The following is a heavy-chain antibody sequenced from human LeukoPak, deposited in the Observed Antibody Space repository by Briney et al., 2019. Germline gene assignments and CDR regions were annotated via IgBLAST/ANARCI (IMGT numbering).Heavy chain of an antibody. V-gene: IGHV3-49*04. CDR1: GFTFGDYA. Sequence: GGSLRLSCTASGFTFGDYAMSWVRQAPGKGLEWVGFIRSKAYGGTTEYAASVKGRFTISSDDSKSIAYLQMNSLKTEDTAVYYCTRDRAVAGIFDYWGQGTLVTVSS. CDR3: TRDRAVAGIFDY. J-gene: IGHJ4*02. CDR2: IRSKAYGGTT. D-gene: IGHD6-19*01.